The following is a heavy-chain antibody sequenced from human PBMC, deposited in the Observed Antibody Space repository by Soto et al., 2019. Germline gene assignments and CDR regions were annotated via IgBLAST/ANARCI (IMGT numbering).Heavy chain of an antibody. Sequence: ASVKVSCEACGDSFTSYYMHWVRQAPGQGLEWMGIINPSGGSTSYAQKFQGRVTMTRDTSTSTVYMELSSLRSEDTAVYYCARGGYYYGSGNKVYYYYYGMDVWGQGTTVTVSS. J-gene: IGHJ6*02. CDR3: ARGGYYYGSGNKVYYYYYGMDV. V-gene: IGHV1-46*01. D-gene: IGHD3-10*01. CDR1: GDSFTSYY. CDR2: INPSGGST.